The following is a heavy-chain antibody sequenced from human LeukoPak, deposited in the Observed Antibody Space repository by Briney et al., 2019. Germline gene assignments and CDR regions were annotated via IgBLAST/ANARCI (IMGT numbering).Heavy chain of an antibody. D-gene: IGHD3-10*01. Sequence: GGSLRLSCAASGFTFSDYYMSWIRQAPGKGLEWVSYISSSGSTIYYADSVKGRFTISRDNAKNSLYLQMNRLRAEDTAVYYCARDVVWFGAGEYYYYGMDVWGQGTTVTVSS. J-gene: IGHJ6*02. CDR1: GFTFSDYY. CDR3: ARDVVWFGAGEYYYYGMDV. CDR2: ISSSGSTI. V-gene: IGHV3-11*01.